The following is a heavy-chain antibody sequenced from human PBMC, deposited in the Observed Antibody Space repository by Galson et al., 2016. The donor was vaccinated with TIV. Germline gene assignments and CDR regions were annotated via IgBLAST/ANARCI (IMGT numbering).Heavy chain of an antibody. V-gene: IGHV1-2*02. Sequence: SVKVSCKASGYTFTDYYMHWVRQAPGQGLEWMGWINPNSGGANYVQKFQGRVTMTRNISASTVHMELRSLRSEDTAVYYCARSWSVVAPNWVGPWGQGTLVTVSS. CDR1: GYTFTDYY. J-gene: IGHJ5*02. CDR2: INPNSGGA. CDR3: ARSWSVVAPNWVGP. D-gene: IGHD2-15*01.